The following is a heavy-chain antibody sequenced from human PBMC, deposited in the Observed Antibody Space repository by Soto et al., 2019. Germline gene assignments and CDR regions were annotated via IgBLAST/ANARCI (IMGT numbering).Heavy chain of an antibody. Sequence: SVKVSCKASGGTFSSYAISWVRQAPGQGLEWMGGIIPIFGTANYAQKFQGRATITADESTSTAYMELSSLRSEDTAVYYCARDRYYYGSGSYSLLGYFDYWGQGTLVTVSS. CDR2: IIPIFGTA. CDR1: GGTFSSYA. V-gene: IGHV1-69*13. CDR3: ARDRYYYGSGSYSLLGYFDY. D-gene: IGHD3-10*01. J-gene: IGHJ4*02.